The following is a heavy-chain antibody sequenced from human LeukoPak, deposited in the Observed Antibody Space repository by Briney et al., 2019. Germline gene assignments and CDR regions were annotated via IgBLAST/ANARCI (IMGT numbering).Heavy chain of an antibody. D-gene: IGHD3-3*01. J-gene: IGHJ4*02. CDR2: ISVGAEYI. V-gene: IGHV3-23*01. Sequence: QPGGSLRLSCAASGFTFSTYGMNWFRQAPGKGLEWVSTISVGAEYIFYADSVKGRFTISRDDSNNALYLQMHSLRAEDTALYYCASGPPFLKYFEYWGQGTLVTVSS. CDR3: ASGPPFLKYFEY. CDR1: GFTFSTYG.